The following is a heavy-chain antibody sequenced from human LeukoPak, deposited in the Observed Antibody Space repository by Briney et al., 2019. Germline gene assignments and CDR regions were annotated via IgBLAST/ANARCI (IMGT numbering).Heavy chain of an antibody. J-gene: IGHJ4*02. CDR1: GFTFSNYA. Sequence: PGGSLRLSCAASGFTFSNYAMSWARQAPGKGLEWVSAISGSASSTYHADSVKGRFTISRDNSKNTLYLQMNSLRAEDTAVYYCAKDRSHGDSQPGYWGQGTLVTVSS. V-gene: IGHV3-23*01. CDR2: ISGSASST. D-gene: IGHD4-17*01. CDR3: AKDRSHGDSQPGY.